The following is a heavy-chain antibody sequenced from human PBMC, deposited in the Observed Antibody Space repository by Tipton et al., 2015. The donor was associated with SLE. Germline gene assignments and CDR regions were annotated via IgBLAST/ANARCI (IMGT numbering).Heavy chain of an antibody. CDR2: IYTSGST. CDR3: ARDNFWNRGYYFGGGEDYYYYYMDV. CDR1: GGSISSGSYY. Sequence: TLSLTCTVSGGSISSGSYYWSWIRQPAGKGLEWIGRIYTSGSTNYNPSLKSRVTISVDTSKNQFSLKVSSVTAADTAVYYCARDNFWNRGYYFGGGEDYYYYYMDVWGKGTTVTVSS. J-gene: IGHJ6*03. V-gene: IGHV4-61*02. D-gene: IGHD3-3*01.